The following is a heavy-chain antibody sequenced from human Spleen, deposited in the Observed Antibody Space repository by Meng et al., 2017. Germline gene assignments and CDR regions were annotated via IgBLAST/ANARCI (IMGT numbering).Heavy chain of an antibody. CDR1: GFTFDDYG. D-gene: IGHD6-13*01. V-gene: IGHV3-20*04. CDR3: ARDLGGIFAY. CDR2: ISWNSGSI. Sequence: GESLKISCAASGFTFDDYGMSWVRQAPGKGLEWVSGISWNSGSIVYADSVKGRFTISRDNAKNSLYLQMNSLKAEDTALYYCARDLGGIFAYWGQGALVTVSS. J-gene: IGHJ4*02.